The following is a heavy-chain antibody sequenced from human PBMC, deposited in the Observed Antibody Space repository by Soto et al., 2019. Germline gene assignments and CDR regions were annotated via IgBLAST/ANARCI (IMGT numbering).Heavy chain of an antibody. CDR2: ISGNGDYT. D-gene: IGHD3-3*01. CDR1: GFTFSSYA. J-gene: IGHJ4*02. V-gene: IGHV3-23*01. Sequence: GGSLRLSCAASGFTFSSYAMSWVRQAPGKGLEWVSGISGNGDYTYFADSVKGRFTISRDNSKTTLYLQMNSLRVEDTAVYYCARDYWSYFDYWGQGALVTVSS. CDR3: ARDYWSYFDY.